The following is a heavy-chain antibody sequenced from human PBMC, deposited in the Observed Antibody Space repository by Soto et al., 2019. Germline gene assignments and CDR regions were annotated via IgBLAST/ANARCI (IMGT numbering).Heavy chain of an antibody. J-gene: IGHJ4*02. V-gene: IGHV3-23*01. Sequence: GGSLRLSCAVSGFTFNSNDMTWVRQAPGKGLEWVSTISSSGAFTYHADSVRGRLTISRDNSKNTVYLQMNSLRAEDTAVYYCVKHQVSLARGISSFDYWGQGALVTVSS. CDR1: GFTFNSND. CDR3: VKHQVSLARGISSFDY. D-gene: IGHD3-10*01. CDR2: ISSSGAFT.